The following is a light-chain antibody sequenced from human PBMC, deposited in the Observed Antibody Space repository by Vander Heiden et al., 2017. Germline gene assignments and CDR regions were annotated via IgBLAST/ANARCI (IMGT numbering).Light chain of an antibody. V-gene: IGLV2-23*01. CDR3: CSFAIGSTLI. Sequence: QSALTQPASVSGSPGPSITIPCAGTSSDVGTYNLVSWYQQHPGKAPKLMIYEGSKRPSGVSDRFFASKSGNTASLTISGLQAEDEADYYCCSFAIGSTLIFGGGTKLTVL. J-gene: IGLJ2*01. CDR1: SSDVGTYNL. CDR2: EGS.